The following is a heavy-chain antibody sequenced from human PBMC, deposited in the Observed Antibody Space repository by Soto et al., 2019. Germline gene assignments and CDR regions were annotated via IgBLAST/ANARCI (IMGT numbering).Heavy chain of an antibody. CDR1: GGTFSSYA. CDR2: IIPIFGTA. Sequence: SVKVSCKASGGTFSSYAISWVRQAPGQGLEWMGGIIPIFGTANYAQKFQGRVTITADESTSTAYMELSSLRSEDTAVYYCARAGPEYSYGSGADYWGQGTLVTVSS. J-gene: IGHJ4*02. D-gene: IGHD5-18*01. CDR3: ARAGPEYSYGSGADY. V-gene: IGHV1-69*13.